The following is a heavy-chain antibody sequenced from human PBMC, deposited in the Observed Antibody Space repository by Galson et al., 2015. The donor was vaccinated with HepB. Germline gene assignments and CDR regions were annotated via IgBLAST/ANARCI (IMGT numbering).Heavy chain of an antibody. Sequence: TLSLTCTVSGGSISSYYWSWIRQPPGKGLEWIGYIYYSGSTNYNPSLKSRVTISVDTSKNQFSLKLSSVTAADTAVYYCARQPEQQLDPGWFDPWGQGTLVTVSS. CDR3: ARQPEQQLDPGWFDP. D-gene: IGHD6-13*01. J-gene: IGHJ5*02. CDR1: GGSISSYY. CDR2: IYYSGST. V-gene: IGHV4-59*08.